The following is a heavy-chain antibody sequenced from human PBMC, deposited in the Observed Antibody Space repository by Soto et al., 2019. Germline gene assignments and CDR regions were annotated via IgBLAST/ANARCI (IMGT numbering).Heavy chain of an antibody. V-gene: IGHV3-30-3*01. J-gene: IGHJ3*02. Sequence: GGSLRLSCAASGFTFSSYAMHWVRQAPGKGLEWVAVISYDGSNKYYADSVKGRFTISRDNSKNTLYLQMNSLRAEDTAVYYCARDQGNDILTGPSDAFDIWGKGTMVTVSS. CDR1: GFTFSSYA. CDR3: ARDQGNDILTGPSDAFDI. CDR2: ISYDGSNK. D-gene: IGHD3-9*01.